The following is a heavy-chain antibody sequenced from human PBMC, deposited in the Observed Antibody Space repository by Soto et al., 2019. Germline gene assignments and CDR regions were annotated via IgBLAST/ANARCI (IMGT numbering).Heavy chain of an antibody. CDR2: IIPILGIA. CDR3: AREPLDSSCWYGPFDY. V-gene: IGHV1-69*08. D-gene: IGHD6-19*01. Sequence: QVQLVQSGAEVKKPGSSVKVSCKASGGTFSSYTISWVRQAPGQGLEWMGRIIPILGIANYAQKFQGRVTITADKSTSTAYMELSSLRSEDTAVYYCAREPLDSSCWYGPFDYWGQGTLVTVSS. CDR1: GGTFSSYT. J-gene: IGHJ4*02.